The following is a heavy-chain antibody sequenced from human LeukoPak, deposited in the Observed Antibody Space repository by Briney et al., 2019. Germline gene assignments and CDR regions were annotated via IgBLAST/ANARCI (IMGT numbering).Heavy chain of an antibody. J-gene: IGHJ6*02. CDR3: ARRSGYYYGVDV. V-gene: IGHV4-59*08. Sequence: SETLSLTCTVSGGSMSNYFWTLIRQPPGKGLEWVGYIYNSGSTNYNPSLKSRVTISVDTSKNQFSLKLTSVTAADTAVYYCARRSGYYYGVDVWGQGTTVTVSS. CDR1: GGSMSNYF. CDR2: IYNSGST. D-gene: IGHD3-10*01.